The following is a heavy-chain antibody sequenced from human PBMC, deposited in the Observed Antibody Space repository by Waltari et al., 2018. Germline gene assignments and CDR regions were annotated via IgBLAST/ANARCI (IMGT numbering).Heavy chain of an antibody. CDR2: IYYSGST. Sequence: QLQLQESGPGLVKPSETLSLTCTVSGGSISSSSYYWGWLRQSPGKGLEWIGSIYYSGSTYYNPTLKSRVTISGDTSKNQFSLKLSFVTAADTAVYYCARHWKKSGYRFDPWGQGTLVTVSS. J-gene: IGHJ5*02. CDR3: ARHWKKSGYRFDP. CDR1: GGSISSSSYY. D-gene: IGHD5-12*01. V-gene: IGHV4-39*01.